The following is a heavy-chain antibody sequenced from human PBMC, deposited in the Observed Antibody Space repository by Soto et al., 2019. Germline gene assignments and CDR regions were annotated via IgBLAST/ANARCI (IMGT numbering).Heavy chain of an antibody. CDR2: VYNSGST. D-gene: IGHD2-8*01. V-gene: IGHV4-59*12. CDR1: GGSISSNY. J-gene: IGHJ6*02. CDR3: ARREVPQWFTKGYYGMDV. Sequence: PSETLSLTCTVSGGSISSNYWTWIRQPPGKGLEWIGYVYNSGSTNYNPSLKSRVTISEDTSKSKFSLKLTSVTAAATAVYYCARREVPQWFTKGYYGMDVWDQGTTVTVS.